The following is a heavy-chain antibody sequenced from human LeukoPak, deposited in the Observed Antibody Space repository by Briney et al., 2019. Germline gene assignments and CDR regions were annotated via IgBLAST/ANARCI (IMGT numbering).Heavy chain of an antibody. D-gene: IGHD5-12*01. CDR3: ARESPNSGYDRQTPDYYYYYGMDV. CDR1: GFTFSSFE. CDR2: ISSSGSTI. Sequence: HSGGPLRLSCAASGFTFSSFEMIWVRQAPGKGLEWGSYISSSGSTIYYADSVKGRFTISRDNAKNSLYLQMNSLRAEDTAVYYCARESPNSGYDRQTPDYYYYYGMDVWGQGTTVTVSS. V-gene: IGHV3-48*03. J-gene: IGHJ6*02.